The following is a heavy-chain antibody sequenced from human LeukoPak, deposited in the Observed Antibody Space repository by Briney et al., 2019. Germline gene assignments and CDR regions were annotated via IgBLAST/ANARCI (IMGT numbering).Heavy chain of an antibody. J-gene: IGHJ5*02. CDR1: GFTFSSYW. CDR2: IKQDGSEK. Sequence: PGGSLRLSCAASGFTFSSYWMSWVRQAPGKRLEWVANIKQDGSEKYYVDSVKGRFTISRDNAKNSLYLQMNSLRAEDTAVYYCARGYCPSSDCYEGRNLFDPWGQGTLVTVSS. V-gene: IGHV3-7*04. D-gene: IGHD2-2*01. CDR3: ARGYCPSSDCYEGRNLFDP.